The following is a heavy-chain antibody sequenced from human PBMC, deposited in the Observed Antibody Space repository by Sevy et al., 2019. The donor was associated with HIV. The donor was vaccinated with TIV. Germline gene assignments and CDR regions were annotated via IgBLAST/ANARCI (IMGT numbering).Heavy chain of an antibody. CDR2: IKQDGSEK. D-gene: IGHD3-16*01. J-gene: IGHJ5*02. Sequence: GGSLRLSCAASGFTFSSYWMSWVRQAPGKGLGGVPNIKQDGSEKYYVNSVKGRFTISRDNAKNSLYLQMNSLRAEDTAVYYCASPGGKGFDPWGQGTLVTVSS. V-gene: IGHV3-7*03. CDR1: GFTFSSYW. CDR3: ASPGGKGFDP.